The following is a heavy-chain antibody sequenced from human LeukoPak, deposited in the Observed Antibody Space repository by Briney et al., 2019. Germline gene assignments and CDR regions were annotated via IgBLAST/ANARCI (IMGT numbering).Heavy chain of an antibody. CDR2: IIPIFGTA. Sequence: SVRVSCTASGGTFSSYAISWVRQAPGQGLEWMGGIIPIFGTANYAQKFQGRVTITTDESTSTAYMELSSLRSEDTAVYYCAIGYCSSTSCFDYWGQGTLVTVSS. CDR1: GGTFSSYA. CDR3: AIGYCSSTSCFDY. V-gene: IGHV1-69*05. D-gene: IGHD2-2*01. J-gene: IGHJ4*02.